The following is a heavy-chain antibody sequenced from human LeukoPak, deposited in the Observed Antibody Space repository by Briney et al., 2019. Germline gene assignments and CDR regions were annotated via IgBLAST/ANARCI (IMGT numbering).Heavy chain of an antibody. CDR2: IYPGDSDT. J-gene: IGHJ3*02. D-gene: IGHD3-3*01. Sequence: GESLKISCKGSGYSFTSNWIGWVRQMPGKSLEWMGIIYPGDSDTRYSPSFQGQVTISADKSISTAYLQWSSLKASDTAMYYCARHHLPIFGVVRRPFDIWVQGTMVTVSS. CDR1: GYSFTSNW. V-gene: IGHV5-51*01. CDR3: ARHHLPIFGVVRRPFDI.